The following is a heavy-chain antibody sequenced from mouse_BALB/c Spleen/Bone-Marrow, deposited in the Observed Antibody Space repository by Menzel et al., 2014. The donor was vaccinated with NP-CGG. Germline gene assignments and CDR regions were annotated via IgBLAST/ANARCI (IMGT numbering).Heavy chain of an antibody. CDR3: SRGRRDALDY. J-gene: IGHJ4*01. CDR2: INPSNGGT. Sequence: QVQLQQSGAELVKPGASVKLSCKASGYTFTSYYMYWVKQRPGQGLEWFGEINPSNGGTNFNEKFKNKATLTVDKSSSTAYMQLSSLTSEDSGVYYCSRGRRDALDYWGQGTSVTVSS. V-gene: IGHV1S81*02. CDR1: GYTFTSYY.